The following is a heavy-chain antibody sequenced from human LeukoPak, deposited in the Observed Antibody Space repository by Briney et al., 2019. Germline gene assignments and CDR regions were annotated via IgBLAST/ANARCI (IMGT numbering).Heavy chain of an antibody. V-gene: IGHV1-69*16. Sequence: SVKVSCKASGGTFSSYTISWVRQAPGQGLEWMGRIIPILGTANYAQKFQGRVTITTDESTSTAYMELSSLRSEDTAVYYCALSPSKDSYGPYYYYYYMDVWGKGTTVTVSS. CDR3: ALSPSKDSYGPYYYYYYMDV. D-gene: IGHD5-18*01. J-gene: IGHJ6*03. CDR2: IIPILGTA. CDR1: GGTFSSYT.